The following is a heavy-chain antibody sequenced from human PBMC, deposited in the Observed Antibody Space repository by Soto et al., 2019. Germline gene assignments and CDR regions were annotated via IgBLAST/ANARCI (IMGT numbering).Heavy chain of an antibody. J-gene: IGHJ5*02. V-gene: IGHV1-18*01. CDR2: ISANSGIT. Sequence: QAQRVQSGPEVKKPGASVKVSCKASGYLFTNYGITWVRRAPGQGLEWMGWISANSGITYNAERLQGRVTMTTDTSTSTAYLELRNLGSDDTAIYYCARGPTRSYTYFDPWGQGTLVTVSS. CDR3: ARGPTRSYTYFDP. CDR1: GYLFTNYG.